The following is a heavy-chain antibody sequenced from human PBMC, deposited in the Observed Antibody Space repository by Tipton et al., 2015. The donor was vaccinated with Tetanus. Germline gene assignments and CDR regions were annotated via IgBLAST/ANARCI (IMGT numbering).Heavy chain of an antibody. D-gene: IGHD6-13*01. CDR2: MDPNSGHA. CDR3: ARGNRGSSWYF. CDR1: GYAFNSYD. V-gene: IGHV1-8*01. J-gene: IGHJ4*02. Sequence: QLVQSGAEVKKPGASVKVSCKAFGYAFNSYDLNWVRQATGQGLEWLGYMDPNSGHAAYAQKFQGRVTMTRNISITTAYMELKNVRSDDTAVYYCARGNRGSSWYFWGQGTLVSVSS.